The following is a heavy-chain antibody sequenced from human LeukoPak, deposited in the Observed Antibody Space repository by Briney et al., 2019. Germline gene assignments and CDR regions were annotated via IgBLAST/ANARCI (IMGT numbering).Heavy chain of an antibody. D-gene: IGHD3-9*01. CDR1: GYTFTSYG. CDR3: AWGAEYYDILTGYSTIDY. Sequence: ASVKVSCKASGYTFTSYGISWVRQAPGQGLEWMGWISAYNGNTNYAQKLQGRVTMTTDTSTSTAYMELRGLRSDDTAVYYCAWGAEYYDILTGYSTIDYWGQGTLVTVSS. J-gene: IGHJ4*02. V-gene: IGHV1-18*01. CDR2: ISAYNGNT.